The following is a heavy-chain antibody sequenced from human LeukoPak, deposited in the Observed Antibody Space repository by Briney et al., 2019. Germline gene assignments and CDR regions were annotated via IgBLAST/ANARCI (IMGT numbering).Heavy chain of an antibody. V-gene: IGHV4-34*01. CDR2: INHSGST. Sequence: PSESLSLTCAVYGGSFSGYYWSWIRQPPGKGLEWIGEINHSGSTYYNPSLKSRVTISVDTSKNQFSLKLSSVTAADTAVYYCASQSSGWYAYDYWGQGTLVTVSS. D-gene: IGHD6-19*01. CDR3: ASQSSGWYAYDY. J-gene: IGHJ4*02. CDR1: GGSFSGYY.